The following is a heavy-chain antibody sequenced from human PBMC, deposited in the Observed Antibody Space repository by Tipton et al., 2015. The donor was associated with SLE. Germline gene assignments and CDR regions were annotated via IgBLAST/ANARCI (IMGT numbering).Heavy chain of an antibody. Sequence: LRLSCAVYGGSFSGYYWSWIRQPPGKGLEWIGEINHSGSTNHNPSLKSRVTISVDTSKNQFSLKLSSVTAADTAVYYCARGGYGAFDIWGQGTMVTVSS. CDR3: ARGGYGAFDI. J-gene: IGHJ3*02. CDR1: GGSFSGYY. D-gene: IGHD5-18*01. V-gene: IGHV4-34*01. CDR2: INHSGST.